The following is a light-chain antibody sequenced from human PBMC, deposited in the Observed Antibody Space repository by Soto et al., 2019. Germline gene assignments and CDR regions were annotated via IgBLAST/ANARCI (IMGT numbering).Light chain of an antibody. Sequence: DIQMTQSPSSLSAFVGDRVTITCQASQDIVNSLNWYQQKPGKAPKLLIYAASSLETGVPSKFSGSGSGTDFPFTITGLQPEDVATYSCNPNNSPPPLFGLGTRWISN. CDR3: NPNNSPPPL. CDR1: QDIVNS. J-gene: IGKJ3*01. CDR2: AAS. V-gene: IGKV1-33*01.